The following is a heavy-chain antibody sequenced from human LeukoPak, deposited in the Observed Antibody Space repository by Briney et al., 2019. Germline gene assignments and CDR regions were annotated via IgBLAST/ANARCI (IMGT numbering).Heavy chain of an antibody. J-gene: IGHJ4*02. V-gene: IGHV3-23*01. CDR2: ISGSDSNT. CDR3: AKRREGAFDY. CDR1: GFTFSSYS. D-gene: IGHD1-26*01. Sequence: GGSLRLSCAASGFTFSSYSMNWVRQAPGKGLDWVSAISGSDSNTYYADSVKGRFTISRDNSKNTLYLQMNSLRAEDTAKYYCAKRREGAFDYWGQGILVTVSS.